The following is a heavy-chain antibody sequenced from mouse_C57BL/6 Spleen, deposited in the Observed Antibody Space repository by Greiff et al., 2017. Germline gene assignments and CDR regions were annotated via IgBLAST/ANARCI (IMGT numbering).Heavy chain of an antibody. V-gene: IGHV1-64*01. CDR1: GYTFTSYW. CDR2: IHPNSGST. J-gene: IGHJ3*01. D-gene: IGHD1-1*01. CDR3: ARGNYGRGFAY. Sequence: QVQLQQSGAELVKPGASVKLSCKASGYTFTSYWMHWVKQRPGQGLEWIGMIHPNSGSTNYNEKFKSKATLTVDKSSSTAYMQLSSLTSEDSAVYYCARGNYGRGFAYWGQGTLVTVSA.